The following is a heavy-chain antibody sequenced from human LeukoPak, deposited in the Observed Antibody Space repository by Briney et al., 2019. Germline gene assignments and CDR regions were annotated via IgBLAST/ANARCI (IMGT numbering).Heavy chain of an antibody. V-gene: IGHV3-74*01. J-gene: IGHJ4*02. Sequence: GGSLRLSCAASGLTFSSNWMHWVRQAPGKGLVWVSRINEDGSTTNYADSVKGRSTIFRDNAKNTLYLQMNSLRAEDTAVYYCVRDLGGRSGHWGQGTLVTVSS. D-gene: IGHD1-26*01. CDR3: VRDLGGRSGH. CDR1: GLTFSSNW. CDR2: INEDGSTT.